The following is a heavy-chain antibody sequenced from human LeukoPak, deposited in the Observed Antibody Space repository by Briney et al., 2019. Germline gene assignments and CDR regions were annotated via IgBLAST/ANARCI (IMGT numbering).Heavy chain of an antibody. CDR2: MYYSGST. CDR1: GGSISSYY. Sequence: PSETLSLTCTVSGGSISSYYWSWIRQPPGKGLEWIGYMYYSGSTNYNPSLKSRVTISVDTSKNQFSLKLSSVTAADTALYYRASDSSGYSYWYFDLWGRGTLVTVSS. D-gene: IGHD6-19*01. CDR3: ASDSSGYSYWYFDL. J-gene: IGHJ2*01. V-gene: IGHV4-59*01.